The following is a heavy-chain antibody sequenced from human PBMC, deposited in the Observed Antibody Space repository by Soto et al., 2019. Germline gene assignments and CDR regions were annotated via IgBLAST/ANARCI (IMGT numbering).Heavy chain of an antibody. V-gene: IGHV3-30*18. J-gene: IGHJ6*02. CDR3: AKDEKEYYYYYYGMDV. CDR2: ISYDGSNQ. Sequence: GGSLRLSCAASGFTFSTYGMHWVRQAPGKGLEWVAVISYDGSNQHYADSVEGRFTISRDNSKNTLYLQMNSLSVEDTAVYYYAKDEKEYYYYYYGMDVWGQGTTVTVSS. CDR1: GFTFSTYG.